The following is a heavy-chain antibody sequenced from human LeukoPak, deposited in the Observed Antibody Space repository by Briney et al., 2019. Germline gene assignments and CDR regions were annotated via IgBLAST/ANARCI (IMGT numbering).Heavy chain of an antibody. D-gene: IGHD6-13*01. J-gene: IGHJ4*02. Sequence: GGSLRLSCAASGFTFSSYGMHWVRQAPGKGLEWVAVISYDGSNKYYADSVKGRFTISRDNSKNTLYLQMNSLRAEDTAVYYCAKEIIAAADHFDYWGQGTLVTVSS. CDR3: AKEIIAAADHFDY. CDR1: GFTFSSYG. V-gene: IGHV3-30*18. CDR2: ISYDGSNK.